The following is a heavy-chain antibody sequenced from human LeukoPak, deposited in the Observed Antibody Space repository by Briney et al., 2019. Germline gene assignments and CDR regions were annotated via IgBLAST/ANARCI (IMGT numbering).Heavy chain of an antibody. J-gene: IGHJ4*02. CDR1: GFTFSSYG. V-gene: IGHV3-30*18. CDR3: AKCHCTNGVCSSRCGVGDY. Sequence: GGSLRLSCAASGFTFSSYGMHWVRQAPGKGLEWVAVISYDGSNKYYADSVKGRFTISRDNSKNTLYLQMNSLRAEDTAVYYCAKCHCTNGVCSSRCGVGDYWGQGTLVTVSS. D-gene: IGHD2-8*01. CDR2: ISYDGSNK.